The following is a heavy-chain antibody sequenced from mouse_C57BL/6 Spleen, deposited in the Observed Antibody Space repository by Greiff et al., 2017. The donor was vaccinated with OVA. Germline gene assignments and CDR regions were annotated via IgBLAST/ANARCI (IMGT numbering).Heavy chain of an antibody. V-gene: IGHV1-15*01. CDR2: IDPETGGT. D-gene: IGHD1-1*01. J-gene: IGHJ3*01. CDR1: GYTFTDYE. Sequence: QVQLQQSGAELVRPGASVTLSCKASGYTFTDYEMHWVKQTPVHGLEWIGAIDPETGGTAYNQKFKGKAILTADKSSSTAYMELRSLTSEDSAVYYCTREDYYGSRALFAYWGQGTLVTVSA. CDR3: TREDYYGSRALFAY.